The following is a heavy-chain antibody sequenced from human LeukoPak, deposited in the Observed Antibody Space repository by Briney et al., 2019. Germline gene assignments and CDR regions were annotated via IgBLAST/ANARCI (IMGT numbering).Heavy chain of an antibody. CDR1: GGSFTSSSYC. CDR3: ARLHYYYGVDV. V-gene: IGHV4-39*01. J-gene: IGHJ6*02. Sequence: PSETLSLTCSVSGGSFTSSSYCWVWIRQPPRKGLELIGTMYFSGNSYYNPSLKSRVTISVDTSKKQFSLRLSSVTPADTAVYYCARLHYYYGVDVWGQGTTVTVSS. CDR2: MYFSGNS.